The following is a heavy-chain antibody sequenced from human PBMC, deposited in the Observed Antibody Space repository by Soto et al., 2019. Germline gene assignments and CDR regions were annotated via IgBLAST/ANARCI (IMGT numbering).Heavy chain of an antibody. D-gene: IGHD3-10*01. CDR2: IYYSGST. CDR3: ARWAGGSGSLDY. CDR1: GGSFSSGGYY. Sequence: QVQLQESGPGLVKPSQTLSLTCSVSGGSFSSGGYYWSWIRQHPGKGLEWIGYIYYSGSTYYNPSLKSRVTTSIDTSKKQCSLKLTSVTAADTAVYYCARWAGGSGSLDYWGQGTLFTVS. J-gene: IGHJ4*02. V-gene: IGHV4-31*03.